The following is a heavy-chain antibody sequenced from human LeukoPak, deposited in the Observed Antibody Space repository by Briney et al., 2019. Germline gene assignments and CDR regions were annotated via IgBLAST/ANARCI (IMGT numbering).Heavy chain of an antibody. CDR2: INYSGNI. V-gene: IGHV4-31*03. Sequence: SQTLSLTCTISGGSISSGSYYWTWIRQHPDKCLEWIGYINYSGNIYYNPSLKSRSTMSVDTSKNQFSLRLSSVTAADTAVYFCARYDSATMSGWFDPWGRGTLVTVSS. CDR1: GGSISSGSYY. CDR3: ARYDSATMSGWFDP. D-gene: IGHD2-2*01. J-gene: IGHJ5*02.